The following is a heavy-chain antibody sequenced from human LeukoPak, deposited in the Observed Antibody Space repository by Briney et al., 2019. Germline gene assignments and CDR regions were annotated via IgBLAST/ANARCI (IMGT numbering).Heavy chain of an antibody. V-gene: IGHV4-59*01. D-gene: IGHD5-12*01. CDR1: SDPISNYY. J-gene: IGHJ3*02. CDR2: IDYRGST. CDR3: ARSRSGYGYEHGAFEI. Sequence: SETLSLTCTVSSDPISNYYWSWIRQPPGKGLEWIAYIDYRGSTTNNPSLRSRITISVDTSRNQFSLKLRSVTAADTAVYYCARSRSGYGYEHGAFEIWGQGTMVTVSS.